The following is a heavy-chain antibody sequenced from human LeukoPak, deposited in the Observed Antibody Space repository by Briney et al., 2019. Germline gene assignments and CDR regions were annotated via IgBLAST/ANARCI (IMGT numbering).Heavy chain of an antibody. D-gene: IGHD2-21*01. CDR3: AKGGGWYYYYMDV. CDR2: IWYDGSNK. CDR1: GFTFSSYG. J-gene: IGHJ6*03. Sequence: GRSLRLSCAASGFTFSSYGMHWVRQAPGKGLEWVAVIWYDGSNKYYADSVKGRFTISRDNSKNTLYLQMNSLRAEDTAVYYCAKGGGWYYYYMDVWGKGTTVTVSS. V-gene: IGHV3-33*06.